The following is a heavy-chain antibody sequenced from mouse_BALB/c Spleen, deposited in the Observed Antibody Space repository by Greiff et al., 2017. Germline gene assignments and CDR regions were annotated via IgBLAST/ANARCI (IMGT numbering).Heavy chain of an antibody. D-gene: IGHD1-1*01. Sequence: EVQVVESGGDLVKPGGSLKLSCAASGFTFSSYGMSWVRQTPDKRLEWVATISSGGSYTYYPDSVKGRFTISRDNAKNTLYLQMSSLKSEDTAMYYCARHEVYYDYWGQGTTLTVSS. CDR1: GFTFSSYG. V-gene: IGHV5-6*01. CDR2: ISSGGSYT. J-gene: IGHJ2*01. CDR3: ARHEVYYDY.